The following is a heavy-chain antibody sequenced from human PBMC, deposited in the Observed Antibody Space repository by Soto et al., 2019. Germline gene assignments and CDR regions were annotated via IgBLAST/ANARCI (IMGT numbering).Heavy chain of an antibody. J-gene: IGHJ4*02. V-gene: IGHV1-69*01. CDR2: FIPFFATP. CDR3: AIVPDGGSVAMVAGDY. D-gene: IGHD2-15*01. Sequence: QVQLVQSGAEVKKPGSSVKVSCKASGGTFSSYSISWVRQAPGQGLEWMGGFIPFFATPTYAQKFQGRVTFTADESTSTAYMELRSLRLEDTAVYYCAIVPDGGSVAMVAGDYWGQGTLVTVSS. CDR1: GGTFSSYS.